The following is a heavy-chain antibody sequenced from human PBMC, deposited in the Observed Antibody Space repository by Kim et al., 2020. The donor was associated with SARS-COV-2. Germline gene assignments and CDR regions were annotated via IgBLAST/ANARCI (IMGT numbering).Heavy chain of an antibody. CDR1: GYTFTSYA. V-gene: IGHV1-3*01. CDR3: ARGAYYDILTGRSYYFDY. CDR2: INAGNGNT. J-gene: IGHJ4*02. Sequence: ASVKVSCEASGYTFTSYAMHWVRQAPGQRLEWMGWINAGNGNTKYSQKFQGRVTITRDTSASTAYMELSSLRSEDTAVYYCARGAYYDILTGRSYYFDYWGQGSRVAVAS. D-gene: IGHD3-9*01.